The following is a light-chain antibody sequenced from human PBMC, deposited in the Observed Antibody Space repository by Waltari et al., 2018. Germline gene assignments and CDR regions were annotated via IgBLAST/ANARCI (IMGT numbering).Light chain of an antibody. CDR2: GAS. CDR3: QQYNNWPQT. CDR1: QSVSSN. J-gene: IGKJ2*01. Sequence: EIVMKQSPATLSVSPGERASLSCRASQSVSSNLDWYQQKPGQAPRLLIYGASARATGIPARFSGSGSGTEFTLTISSLQSEDFAVYYCQQYNNWPQTFGQGTKLEIK. V-gene: IGKV3-15*01.